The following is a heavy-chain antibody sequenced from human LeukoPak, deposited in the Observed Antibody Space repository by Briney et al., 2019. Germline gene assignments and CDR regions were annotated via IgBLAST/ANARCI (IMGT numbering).Heavy chain of an antibody. Sequence: SETLSLTCTVSGGSISSSTYYWGWIRQPPGKGLEWIGSIYYSGTTYYGPSLKSRVTISIDTSKNQFSLKLNSVTAVDTAVYYCARVYGDYGFWAEDYWGQGTLVTVSS. CDR2: IYYSGTT. CDR1: GGSISSSTYY. D-gene: IGHD4-17*01. CDR3: ARVYGDYGFWAEDY. V-gene: IGHV4-39*07. J-gene: IGHJ4*02.